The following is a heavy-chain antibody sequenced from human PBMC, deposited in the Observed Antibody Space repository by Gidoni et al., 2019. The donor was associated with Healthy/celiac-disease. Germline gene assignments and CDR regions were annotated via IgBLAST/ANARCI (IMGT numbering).Heavy chain of an antibody. CDR3: ARAAGDGYNPNWFDP. J-gene: IGHJ5*02. CDR1: GGTFSSSA. D-gene: IGHD5-12*01. Sequence: QVQLVQSGAEVKKPGSSVKVSCKASGGTFSSSAISWVRQAPGQGLEWMGGIIPIFGTANYAQKFQCRVTITADKSTSTAYMELSSLRSEDTAVYYCARAAGDGYNPNWFDPWGQGTLVTVSS. V-gene: IGHV1-69*06. CDR2: IIPIFGTA.